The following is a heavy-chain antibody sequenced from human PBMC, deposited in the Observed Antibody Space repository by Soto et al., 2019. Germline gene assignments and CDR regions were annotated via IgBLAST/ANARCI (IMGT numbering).Heavy chain of an antibody. CDR2: IYYSGIT. CDR1: GGSISSYY. V-gene: IGHV4-59*01. Sequence: SETLSLTCAVYGGSISSYYWSWIRQPPGKGLEWIGYIYYSGITDYNPSLKSRVTISVDTSKSQFSLKLSSVTAADTAVYYCARGGGVYYFDYWGQGTLVTSPQ. J-gene: IGHJ4*02. D-gene: IGHD2-8*02. CDR3: ARGGGVYYFDY.